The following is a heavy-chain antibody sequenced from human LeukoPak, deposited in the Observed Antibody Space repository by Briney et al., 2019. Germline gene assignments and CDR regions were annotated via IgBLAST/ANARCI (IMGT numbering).Heavy chain of an antibody. CDR3: ARAEIQLWSYYYYYYMDV. Sequence: GGSLRLSCAASGFTFSSYEMNWVRQAPGKGLEWVSYISSSGSTIYYADSVKGRFTISRDNAKNSLYLQMNSLRAEDTAVYYCARAEIQLWSYYYYYYMDVRGKGTTVTVSS. V-gene: IGHV3-48*03. CDR1: GFTFSSYE. CDR2: ISSSGSTI. D-gene: IGHD5-18*01. J-gene: IGHJ6*03.